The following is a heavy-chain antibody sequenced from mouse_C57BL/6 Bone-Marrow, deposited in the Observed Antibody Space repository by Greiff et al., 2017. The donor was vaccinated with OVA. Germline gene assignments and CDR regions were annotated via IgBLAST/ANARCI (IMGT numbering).Heavy chain of an antibody. CDR3: ARRGDYDWCAY. CDR1: GFTFSSYG. J-gene: IGHJ3*01. V-gene: IGHV5-6*01. CDR2: ISSGGSYT. Sequence: EVQRVESGGDLVKPGGSLKLSCAASGFTFSSYGMSWVRQTPDKRLEWVATISSGGSYTYYPDSVKGRFTISRDNAKNTLYLQMNSRKSEDTAMYYCARRGDYDWCAYWGQGTLVTVSA. D-gene: IGHD2-4*01.